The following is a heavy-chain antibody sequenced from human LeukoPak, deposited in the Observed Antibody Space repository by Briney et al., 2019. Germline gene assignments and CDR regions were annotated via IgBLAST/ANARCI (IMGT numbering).Heavy chain of an antibody. CDR3: ARDPVPATARHFDY. V-gene: IGHV3-23*01. Sequence: GSLRLSCAASGFTFSSCAMNWVRQAPGKGLEWVSGISGSGGSTYYADSVKGRFTISRDNSKNTLYLQMNSLRGEDTGVYYCARDPVPATARHFDYWGQGTLVTVSS. CDR1: GFTFSSCA. J-gene: IGHJ4*02. D-gene: IGHD1-1*01. CDR2: ISGSGGST.